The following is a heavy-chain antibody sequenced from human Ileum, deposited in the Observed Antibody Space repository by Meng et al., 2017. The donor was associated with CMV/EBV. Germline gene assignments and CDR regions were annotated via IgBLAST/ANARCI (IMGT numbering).Heavy chain of an antibody. V-gene: IGHV3-73*01. Sequence: GESLKSCAASGFTFSGSAMHWVRQASGKGLEWVGRIRSKANSYATAYAASVKGRFTISRDDSKNTAYLQMNSLKTEDTAVYYCTRRLDYGGNPDAFDIWGQGTMVTVSS. CDR1: GFTFSGSA. J-gene: IGHJ3*02. CDR2: IRSKANSYAT. CDR3: TRRLDYGGNPDAFDI. D-gene: IGHD4-23*01.